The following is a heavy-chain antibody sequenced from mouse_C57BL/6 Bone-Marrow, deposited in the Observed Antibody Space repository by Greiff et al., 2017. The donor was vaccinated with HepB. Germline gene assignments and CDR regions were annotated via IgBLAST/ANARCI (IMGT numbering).Heavy chain of an antibody. CDR3: ARNYGSSPFAY. CDR2: IYPGSGST. Sequence: MQLQQPGAELVKPGASVKMSCKASGYTFTSYWITWVKQRPGQGLEWIGDIYPGSGSTNYNEKFKSKATLTVDTSTSTAYMQLSSLTSEDSAVYYCARNYGSSPFAYWGQGTLVTVSA. V-gene: IGHV1-55*01. D-gene: IGHD1-1*01. J-gene: IGHJ3*01. CDR1: GYTFTSYW.